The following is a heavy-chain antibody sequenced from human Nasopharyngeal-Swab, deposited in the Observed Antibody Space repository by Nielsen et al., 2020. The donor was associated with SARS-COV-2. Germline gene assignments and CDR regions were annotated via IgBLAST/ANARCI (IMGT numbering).Heavy chain of an antibody. V-gene: IGHV1-8*01. Sequence: WARQAPGQGFGGLGWMNPNSGNTGYAQKFQGRVTMTRNTSISTAYMELSSLRSEDTAVYYCARGRKGGGIVVVIPYYYYYMDVWGKGTTVTVSS. D-gene: IGHD3-22*01. CDR2: MNPNSGNT. CDR3: ARGRKGGGIVVVIPYYYYYMDV. J-gene: IGHJ6*03.